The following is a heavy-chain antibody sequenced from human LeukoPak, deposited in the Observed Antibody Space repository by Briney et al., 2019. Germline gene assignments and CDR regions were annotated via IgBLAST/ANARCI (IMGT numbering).Heavy chain of an antibody. J-gene: IGHJ3*02. CDR3: ARDRRRTLGRNAFDI. CDR2: IIPILGIA. CDR1: GGTFSSYA. V-gene: IGHV1-69*04. Sequence: SVKVSCKASGGTFSSYAISWVRQAPGQGLEWMGRIIPILGIANYAQKFQGRVTITADKSTSTAYMELSSLRAEDTAVYYCARDRRRTLGRNAFDIWGQGTMVTVSS.